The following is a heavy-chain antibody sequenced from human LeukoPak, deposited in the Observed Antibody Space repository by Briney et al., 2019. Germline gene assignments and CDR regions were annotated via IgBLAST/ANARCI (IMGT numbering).Heavy chain of an antibody. CDR2: IIPIFGTA. J-gene: IGHJ6*03. CDR3: ARGYSGIKGYYYYMDV. Sequence: ASVKVSFKASGGTFSSYAISWVRQAPGQGLEWMGGIIPIFGTANYAQKFQGRVTITTDESTSTAYMELSSLRSEDTAVYYCARGYSGIKGYYYYMDVWGKGTTVTVSS. CDR1: GGTFSSYA. D-gene: IGHD1-14*01. V-gene: IGHV1-69*05.